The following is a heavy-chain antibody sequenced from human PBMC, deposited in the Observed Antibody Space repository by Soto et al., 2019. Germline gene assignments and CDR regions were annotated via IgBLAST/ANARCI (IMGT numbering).Heavy chain of an antibody. J-gene: IGHJ5*02. V-gene: IGHV3-21*01. D-gene: IGHD4-17*01. CDR1: GFTFSSYS. CDR2: ISSSSSYI. Sequence: EVQLVESGGGLVKPGGSLRLSCAASGFTFSSYSMNWVRQAPGKGLEWVSSISSSSSYIYYADSVKGRFTISRDNAKNSLYLQMNSLRPEDTAVYYCARATVTTADHNWFDPWGQGTLVTVSS. CDR3: ARATVTTADHNWFDP.